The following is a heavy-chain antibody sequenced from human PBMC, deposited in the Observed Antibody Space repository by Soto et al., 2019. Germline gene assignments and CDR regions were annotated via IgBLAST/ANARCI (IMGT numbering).Heavy chain of an antibody. CDR3: ARVERGTATTVVDAFDI. CDR1: GGFVSSGSYY. V-gene: IGHV4-34*01. J-gene: IGHJ3*02. D-gene: IGHD1-1*01. Sequence: QVQLQQWGAGLLKPSETLSLTCAVYGGFVSSGSYYWSWIRQPPGKGLEWIGEMSHSGGTHFNPSLKRRGTISGGTAKNQVSLKMSSVTAADTALYYCARVERGTATTVVDAFDIWGPGTMVTVSS. CDR2: MSHSGGT.